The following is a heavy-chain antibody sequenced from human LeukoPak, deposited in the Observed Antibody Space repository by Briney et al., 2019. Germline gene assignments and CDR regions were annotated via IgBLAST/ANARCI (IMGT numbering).Heavy chain of an antibody. CDR1: GFSFNTYS. Sequence: GGSRRLSCAAAGFSFNTYSMNWVRQAPGKGLGWVSFIFSSSTYIYYTDSVKGRFTISRDNARNSLYLQMDTLRAEDTGVYYCARDFYDGFALDYWGQGTLVTVSS. CDR2: IFSSSTYI. D-gene: IGHD2/OR15-2a*01. CDR3: ARDFYDGFALDY. J-gene: IGHJ4*02. V-gene: IGHV3-21*03.